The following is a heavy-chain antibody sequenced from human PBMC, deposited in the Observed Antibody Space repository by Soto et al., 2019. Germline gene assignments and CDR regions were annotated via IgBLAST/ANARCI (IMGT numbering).Heavy chain of an antibody. D-gene: IGHD2-15*01. CDR3: ARDSSGIVVVVAGFDP. Sequence: ASVQVSCKASGFTFTSSAVQWVRQARGQRLEWIGWIVVDGGNTDYAQKFQERVTINPDTSKNQFSLQLNSVTPEDTAVYYCARDSSGIVVVVAGFDPWGQGTLVTVSS. CDR1: GFTFTSSA. CDR2: IVVDGGNT. V-gene: IGHV1-58*01. J-gene: IGHJ5*02.